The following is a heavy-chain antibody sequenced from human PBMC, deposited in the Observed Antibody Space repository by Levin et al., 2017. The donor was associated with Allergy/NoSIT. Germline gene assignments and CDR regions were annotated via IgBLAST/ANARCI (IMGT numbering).Heavy chain of an antibody. D-gene: IGHD2-2*01. V-gene: IGHV3-30-3*01. CDR3: ARISGDCSSTSCDDYLDH. CDR2: ISYDGSRK. J-gene: IGHJ4*02. Sequence: GESLKISCAASGFTFSSYAMHWVRQAPGKGLEWVAVISYDGSRKYYGDFVKGRFTVSRDNFMNTLYLQLNSLRPEDTAVYYCARISGDCSSTSCDDYLDHWGQGTLVTVSS. CDR1: GFTFSSYA.